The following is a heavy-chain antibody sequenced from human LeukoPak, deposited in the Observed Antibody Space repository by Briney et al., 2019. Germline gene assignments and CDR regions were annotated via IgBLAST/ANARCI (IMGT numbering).Heavy chain of an antibody. J-gene: IGHJ4*02. CDR1: GFTFSNYA. CDR3: ARRFTYDDYFDY. Sequence: GSLRLSCAASGFTFSNYAMIWVRQPPGKGLEWIGSIYYSGSTYYNPSLKSRVTISVDTSKNQFSLKLSSVTAADTAVYYCARRFTYDDYFDYWGQGTLVTVSS. D-gene: IGHD5-12*01. V-gene: IGHV4-39*01. CDR2: IYYSGST.